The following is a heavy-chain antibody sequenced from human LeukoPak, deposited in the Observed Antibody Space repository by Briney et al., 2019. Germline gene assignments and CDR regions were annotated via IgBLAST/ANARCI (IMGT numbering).Heavy chain of an antibody. CDR3: AVSNWMDP. CDR2: ISFDGSDA. J-gene: IGHJ5*02. Sequence: HPGGSLRLSCAASGFTFSGFWMHWVRQAPGKGLVWVSCISFDGSDATYADSVKGRFTISRDNAKNTLHLQMDSLTVEDTAVYYCAVSNWMDPWDQGTLVTVSS. CDR1: GFTFSGFW. V-gene: IGHV3-74*01.